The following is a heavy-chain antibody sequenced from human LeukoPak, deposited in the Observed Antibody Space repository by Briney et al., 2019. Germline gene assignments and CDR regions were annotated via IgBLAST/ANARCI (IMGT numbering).Heavy chain of an antibody. D-gene: IGHD4-17*01. V-gene: IGHV4-4*07. CDR1: GGSISSYY. CDR2: IYTSGST. Sequence: SETLSLTCTVSGGSISSYYWSWIRQPAGKGLEWIGRIYTSGSTNYNPSLKSRVTISVDKSKNQFSLKLSSVTAADTAVYYCVRGLTTVIRPYYYYMDVWGKGTTVTVSS. J-gene: IGHJ6*03. CDR3: VRGLTTVIRPYYYYMDV.